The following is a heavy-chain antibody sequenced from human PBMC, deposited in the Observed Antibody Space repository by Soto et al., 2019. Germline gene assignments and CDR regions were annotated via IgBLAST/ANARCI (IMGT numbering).Heavy chain of an antibody. CDR2: INPSGGST. Sequence: QVQLVQSGAEVKKPGASVKVSCKASGYTFTSYYMHWVRQAPGQGLEWMGIINPSGGSTSYAQKFRGKVTMTRDTSTCTVDMELSSLRSEYSAVYYCARVFSIAAAWYYFDYWGQGTLVTFSS. J-gene: IGHJ4*02. D-gene: IGHD6-13*01. V-gene: IGHV1-46*01. CDR3: ARVFSIAAAWYYFDY. CDR1: GYTFTSYY.